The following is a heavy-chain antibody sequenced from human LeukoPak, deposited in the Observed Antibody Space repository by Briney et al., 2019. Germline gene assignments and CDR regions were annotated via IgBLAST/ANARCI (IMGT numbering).Heavy chain of an antibody. V-gene: IGHV4-59*08. CDR1: GGSISSYY. CDR2: IYYSGST. D-gene: IGHD6-13*01. CDR3: AGHLKGPGRYSSRSSRIDY. J-gene: IGHJ4*02. Sequence: ASETLSLTCTVSGGSISSYYWSWIRQPPGKGLEWIGYIYYSGSTNYNPSLKSRVTISVDTSKNQFSLKLSSVTAADTAVYYCAGHLKGPGRYSSRSSRIDYWGQGTLVTVSS.